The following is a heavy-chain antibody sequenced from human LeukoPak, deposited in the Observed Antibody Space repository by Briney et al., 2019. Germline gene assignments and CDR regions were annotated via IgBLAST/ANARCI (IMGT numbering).Heavy chain of an antibody. V-gene: IGHV3-30*18. CDR2: ISYDGSNK. Sequence: PGRSLRLSCAASGFTFSSYGMHWVRQAPGKGLEWVAVISYDGSNKNYADSVKGRLTISRDNSKNTLYLQMNSLRTEDTAVYYCAKDRGGGNRYGANYYYGMDVWGQGTTVTVSS. J-gene: IGHJ6*02. CDR3: AKDRGGGNRYGANYYYGMDV. D-gene: IGHD5-18*01. CDR1: GFTFSSYG.